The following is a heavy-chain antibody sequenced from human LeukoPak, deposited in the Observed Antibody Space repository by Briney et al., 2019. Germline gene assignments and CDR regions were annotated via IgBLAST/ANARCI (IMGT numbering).Heavy chain of an antibody. D-gene: IGHD6-19*01. Sequence: GGSLRLSCAASGFTFSSYGMRWVRQAPGKGLEWVSAIGGSSGTKYYADSVKGRFTISRDNSKNTMYLQMNSLTAEDTAVYYCTKATSSDSRAFHYWGQGTLVTVSS. V-gene: IGHV3-23*01. CDR1: GFTFSSYG. J-gene: IGHJ4*02. CDR3: TKATSSDSRAFHY. CDR2: IGGSSGTK.